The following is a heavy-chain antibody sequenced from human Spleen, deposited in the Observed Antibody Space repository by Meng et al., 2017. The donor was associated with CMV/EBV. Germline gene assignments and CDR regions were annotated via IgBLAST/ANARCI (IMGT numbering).Heavy chain of an antibody. V-gene: IGHV3-66*02. J-gene: IGHJ6*02. CDR3: ARSPLELNDGSSNTYYYYGMDV. Sequence: GESLKISCAASGFTVSSNYMSWVRQAPGKGLEWVPVIYSGGSTYYADSVKGRFTISRDNSKNTLYLQMNSLRAEDTAVYYCARSPLELNDGSSNTYYYYGMDVWGQGTTVTVSS. CDR1: GFTVSSNY. D-gene: IGHD6-6*01. CDR2: IYSGGST.